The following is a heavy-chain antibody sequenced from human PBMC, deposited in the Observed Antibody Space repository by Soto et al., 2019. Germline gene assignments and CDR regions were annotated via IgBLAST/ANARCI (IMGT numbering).Heavy chain of an antibody. CDR1: GGTFSSYA. Sequence: QVQLVQSGAEVKKXXXXXKVSCKASGGTFSSYAISWVRQAPGQGLEWMGGIIPIFGTANYAQKFQGRVTITADESTSTAYMELSSLRSEDTAVYYCARGNGQPLGGWFDPWGQGTLVTVSS. V-gene: IGHV1-69*01. J-gene: IGHJ5*02. CDR3: ARGNGQPLGGWFDP. D-gene: IGHD6-13*01. CDR2: IIPIFGTA.